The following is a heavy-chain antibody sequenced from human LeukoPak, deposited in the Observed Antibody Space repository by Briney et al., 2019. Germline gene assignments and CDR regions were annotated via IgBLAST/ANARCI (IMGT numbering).Heavy chain of an antibody. Sequence: GGSLRLSCAASGFTFNNAWMSWVRRAPGKGLEWVGRIQSKTDGGTTDYAAPVKGRFTISRDDSKNTLYLQMNSLKTEDTAVYFCTTETQVWNAIDYWGQGTLVTVSS. CDR2: IQSKTDGGTT. V-gene: IGHV3-15*01. CDR1: GFTFNNAW. J-gene: IGHJ4*02. CDR3: TTETQVWNAIDY. D-gene: IGHD1-1*01.